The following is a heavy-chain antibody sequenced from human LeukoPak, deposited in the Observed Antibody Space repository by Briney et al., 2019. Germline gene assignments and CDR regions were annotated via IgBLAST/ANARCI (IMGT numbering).Heavy chain of an antibody. V-gene: IGHV3-30*02. CDR2: IQYDGTDK. CDR3: AKDRIAAAVPFDY. CDR1: GFTFSTQG. J-gene: IGHJ4*02. D-gene: IGHD6-13*01. Sequence: GGSLRLSCVASGFTFSTQGMHWVRQAPGKGLEWVTFIQYDGTDKRYADSVKGRFTISRDNSKNTLYLQMNSLRAEDTAVYYCAKDRIAAAVPFDYWGQGTLVTVSS.